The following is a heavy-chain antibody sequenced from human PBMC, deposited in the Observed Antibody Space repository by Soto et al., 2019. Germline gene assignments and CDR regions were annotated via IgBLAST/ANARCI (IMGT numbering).Heavy chain of an antibody. CDR2: IIPIFGTA. CDR3: ARLGYDSSGYYQGY. V-gene: IGHV1-69*01. D-gene: IGHD3-22*01. Sequence: QVPLVQSGAEVKKPGSSVKVSCKASGGTFSSYAISWVRQAPGQGLEWMGGIIPIFGTANYAPKFQGRVTITADESTSTAYMELSSLRSEDTAVYYCARLGYDSSGYYQGYWGQGTLVTVSS. CDR1: GGTFSSYA. J-gene: IGHJ4*02.